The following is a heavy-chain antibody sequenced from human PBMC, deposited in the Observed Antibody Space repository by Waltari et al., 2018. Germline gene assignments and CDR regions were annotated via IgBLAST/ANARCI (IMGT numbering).Heavy chain of an antibody. Sequence: QVQLVQSGAEVKKPGASVKVSCKTSGYTFTSFDVSWVRQATGQGLEWMGWMNPNGYNAGFAQEFLGRVTVTTDTSTSTAYMDLSNLRSEDTAIYYCARAIRDQLLPDYWGQGTLVTVSS. CDR3: ARAIRDQLLPDY. V-gene: IGHV1-8*01. J-gene: IGHJ4*02. CDR1: GYTFTSFD. D-gene: IGHD2-2*01. CDR2: MNPNGYNA.